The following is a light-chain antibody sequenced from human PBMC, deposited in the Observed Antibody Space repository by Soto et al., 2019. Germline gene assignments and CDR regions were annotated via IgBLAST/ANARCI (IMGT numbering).Light chain of an antibody. J-gene: IGKJ1*01. CDR1: QSISSW. CDR3: QQYNNYST. Sequence: DIQMTQSPSTLSASVGDRVTITCRASQSISSWLAWYQQKPGRAPKLLIYKASTLESGVPSRFSGSGSGTEFTLTICGLQPDDFATYYCQQYNNYSTFGQGTKVEIK. CDR2: KAS. V-gene: IGKV1-5*03.